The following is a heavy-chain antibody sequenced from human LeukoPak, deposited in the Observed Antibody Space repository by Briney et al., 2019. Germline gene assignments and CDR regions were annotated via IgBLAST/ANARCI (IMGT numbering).Heavy chain of an antibody. J-gene: IGHJ6*03. Sequence: ASVKVSCKASGYTFTSYGISWVRQAPGQGLEWMGRISAYNGNSNYAQKLQGRVTMTTDTSTSTGYMELRSLRSDDTAVYYCARDAGKTPYYYDSSGSYYYYYMDVWGKGTTVTVSS. V-gene: IGHV1-18*01. D-gene: IGHD3-22*01. CDR1: GYTFTSYG. CDR2: ISAYNGNS. CDR3: ARDAGKTPYYYDSSGSYYYYYMDV.